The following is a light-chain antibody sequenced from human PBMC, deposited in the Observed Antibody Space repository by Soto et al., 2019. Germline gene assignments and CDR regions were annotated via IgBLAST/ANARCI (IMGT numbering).Light chain of an antibody. CDR1: SGSVSTSYY. V-gene: IGLV8-61*01. Sequence: QAVVTQEPSCSVSPGGTVTLTCGLSSGSVSTSYYPSWYQQTPGQAPRTLIYSTNTRSSGVPDRFSGSILGNKAALTITGAQADDESDYYCVLYLPSGIWVFGGGTQLTVL. J-gene: IGLJ2*01. CDR3: VLYLPSGIWV. CDR2: STN.